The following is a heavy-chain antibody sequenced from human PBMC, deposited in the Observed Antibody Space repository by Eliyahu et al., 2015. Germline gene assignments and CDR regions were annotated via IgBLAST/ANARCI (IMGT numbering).Heavy chain of an antibody. CDR2: IYHSGST. J-gene: IGHJ4*02. CDR3: ARSEGQFDY. Sequence: VQLQESGPGLVKPSEXLSLTCTVXGYSISGGYYWGWIRQPPGKGLEWIANIYHSGSTYYNPSLKSRVTISVDTSKNQFSLKLSSVTAADTAVYYCARSEGQFDYWGQGTLVTVSS. CDR1: GYSISGGYY. V-gene: IGHV4-38-2*02.